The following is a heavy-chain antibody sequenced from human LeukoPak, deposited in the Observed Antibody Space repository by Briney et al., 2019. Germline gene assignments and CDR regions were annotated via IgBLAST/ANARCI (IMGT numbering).Heavy chain of an antibody. Sequence: ASVKVSCKASGGTFSSYTISWVRQAPGQGVEWMGRIIPILGIANYAQKFQGRVTITADKSTSTAYMELSSLRSEDTAVYYCAAHIVVVVAATDYWGQGTLVTVSS. D-gene: IGHD2-15*01. CDR3: AAHIVVVVAATDY. CDR2: IIPILGIA. J-gene: IGHJ4*02. V-gene: IGHV1-69*02. CDR1: GGTFSSYT.